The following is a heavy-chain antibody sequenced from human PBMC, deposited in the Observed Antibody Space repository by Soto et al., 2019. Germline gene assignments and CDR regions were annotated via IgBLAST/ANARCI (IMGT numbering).Heavy chain of an antibody. CDR1: GFRLSTYW. Sequence: EVQLLESGGVLVPPGGSLTLSCAASGFRLSTYWMTWVRQAPGQGLEGVANIRQDGNDKNYVDSVKGRFTISRDNTKSSLFLQMDSLRVEDTAVYYCARDTWEIHYGRGWFAPCGQGTLVTVSS. J-gene: IGHJ5*02. V-gene: IGHV3-7*04. CDR3: ARDTWEIHYGRGWFAP. CDR2: IRQDGNDK. D-gene: IGHD4-17*01.